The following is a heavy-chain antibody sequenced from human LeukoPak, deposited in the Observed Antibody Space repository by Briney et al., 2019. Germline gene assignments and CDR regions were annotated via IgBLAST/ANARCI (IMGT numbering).Heavy chain of an antibody. V-gene: IGHV3-23*01. CDR3: AKPYYYGSGSYYNVYYFDY. CDR1: GFTFSSYA. CDR2: ISGSGGST. Sequence: PGGSLRLSCAASGFTFSSYAMSWVRQAPGKGLEWVSAISGSGGSTYYADSEKGRFTISRDNSKNTLYLQMNSLRAEDTAVYYCAKPYYYGSGSYYNVYYFDYWGQGTLVTVSS. J-gene: IGHJ4*02. D-gene: IGHD3-10*01.